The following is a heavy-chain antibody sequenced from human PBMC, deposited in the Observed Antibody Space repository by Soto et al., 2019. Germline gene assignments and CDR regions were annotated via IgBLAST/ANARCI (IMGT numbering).Heavy chain of an antibody. J-gene: IGHJ4*02. V-gene: IGHV3-23*01. CDR2: ITGSGGDR. CDR3: AKGSASTRPYYFDY. Sequence: GGSLRLSCEASGFTFNDYVMSWVRQAPGPGLEWVSAITGSGGDRYYADSVKGRFTVSRDPSGNTLFLQMSSLRAEDTALYYCAKGSASTRPYYFDYWGQGTQVTVSS. CDR1: GFTFNDYV. D-gene: IGHD6-6*01.